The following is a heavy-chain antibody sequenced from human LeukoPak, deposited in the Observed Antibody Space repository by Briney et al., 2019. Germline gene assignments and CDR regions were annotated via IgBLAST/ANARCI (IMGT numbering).Heavy chain of an antibody. D-gene: IGHD6-13*01. J-gene: IGHJ3*02. CDR1: GYTFSNND. V-gene: IGHV1-2*04. Sequence: ASVKVSCKASGYTFSNNDLHWVRQAPGQGLEWMGWINPNSGGTNYAQKFQGWVTMTRDTSISTAYMELSRLRSDDTAVYYCARDLSAGGSPEGKNTFDIWGQGTMVTVSS. CDR2: INPNSGGT. CDR3: ARDLSAGGSPEGKNTFDI.